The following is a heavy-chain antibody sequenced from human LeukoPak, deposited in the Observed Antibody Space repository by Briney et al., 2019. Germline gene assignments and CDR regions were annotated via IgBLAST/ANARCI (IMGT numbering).Heavy chain of an antibody. V-gene: IGHV5-51*01. Sequence: PGGSLRLSCKGSGYSFTSYWIGWVRQMPGKGLEWMGIIYHGDSDTRYSPSFQGHVTISADKSISTAYLQWSSLKASDTAMHYCARTRDGYNLGYWGQGALVTVSS. D-gene: IGHD5-24*01. CDR3: ARTRDGYNLGY. J-gene: IGHJ4*02. CDR2: IYHGDSDT. CDR1: GYSFTSYW.